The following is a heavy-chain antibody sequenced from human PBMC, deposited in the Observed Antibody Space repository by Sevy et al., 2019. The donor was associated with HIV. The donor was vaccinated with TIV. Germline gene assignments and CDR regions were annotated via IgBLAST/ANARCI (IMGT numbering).Heavy chain of an antibody. CDR3: ARAGITSVGLDVFSLDV. V-gene: IGHV6-1*01. J-gene: IGHJ6*02. CDR2: AYFRSAWYI. CDR1: GDSVSTDSVA. Sequence: SQTLSLTCDISGDSVSTDSVAWVWLRQSPSRGLEWLGRAYFRSAWYIDYAVSVKSRITINPDASKNQFSLHLKSVTPEDTAVYYCARAGITSVGLDVFSLDVWGQGTTVTVSS. D-gene: IGHD3-3*01.